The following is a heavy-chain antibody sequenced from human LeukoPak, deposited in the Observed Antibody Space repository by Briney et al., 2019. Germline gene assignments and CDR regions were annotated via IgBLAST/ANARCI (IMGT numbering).Heavy chain of an antibody. CDR3: AREGSSSSGLYNWFDP. CDR1: GFTFSSYE. J-gene: IGHJ5*02. CDR2: ISSSGSTI. Sequence: PGGSLRLSCAASGFTFSSYEMNWVRQAPGKGLEWVSYISSSGSTIYYADSVKGRFTISRDNAKNSLYLQMNSRRAEDTAVYYCAREGSSSSGLYNWFDPWGQGTLVTVSS. D-gene: IGHD6-6*01. V-gene: IGHV3-48*03.